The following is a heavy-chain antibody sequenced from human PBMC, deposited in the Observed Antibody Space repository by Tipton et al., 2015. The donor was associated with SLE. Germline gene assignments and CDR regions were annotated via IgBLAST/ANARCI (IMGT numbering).Heavy chain of an antibody. V-gene: IGHV4-59*01. D-gene: IGHD6-19*01. Sequence: LRLSCTVSGGSISSYYWSWIRQPPGKGPEWIGYIYYSGSTNYNPSLKSRVTISVDTSKNQFSLKLSPVTAADTAVYYCARERVAVAATPWYFDLWGRGTLVTVSS. CDR3: ARERVAVAATPWYFDL. CDR1: GGSISSYY. J-gene: IGHJ2*01. CDR2: IYYSGST.